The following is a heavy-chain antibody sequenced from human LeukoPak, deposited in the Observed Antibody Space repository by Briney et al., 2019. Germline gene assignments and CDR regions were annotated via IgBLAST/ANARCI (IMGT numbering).Heavy chain of an antibody. V-gene: IGHV4-59*08. Sequence: PSETLSLTCTVSGGSISSYYWSWIRQPPGKGLEWIGYIYYSGSTNYNPSLKSRVTISVDTSKNQFPLKLSSVTAADTAVYYCARHVGWFGELFLPYYFDYWGQGTLVTVSS. D-gene: IGHD3-10*01. CDR1: GGSISSYY. CDR3: ARHVGWFGELFLPYYFDY. J-gene: IGHJ4*02. CDR2: IYYSGST.